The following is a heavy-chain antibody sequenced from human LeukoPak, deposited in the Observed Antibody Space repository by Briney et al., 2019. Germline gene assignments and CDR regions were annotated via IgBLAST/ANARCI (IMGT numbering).Heavy chain of an antibody. CDR1: GFTFGDYV. J-gene: IGHJ4*02. CDR2: IRSGGTT. Sequence: RSLRLSCTASGFTFGDYVMNWVRQAPGKGLEWVGFIRSGGTTEYAASVKGRFIISRDDSKSIAYLQMNSLKTEDTAVYYCSSPRRSSGWYDFDYWGRGTLVTVSS. V-gene: IGHV3-49*04. D-gene: IGHD6-19*01. CDR3: SSPRRSSGWYDFDY.